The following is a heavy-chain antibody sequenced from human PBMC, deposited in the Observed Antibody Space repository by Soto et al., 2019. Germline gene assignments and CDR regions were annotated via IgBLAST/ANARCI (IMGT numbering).Heavy chain of an antibody. J-gene: IGHJ4*02. CDR1: GDSVSSPYY. CDR3: ARSAGWYAVHS. D-gene: IGHD6-19*01. CDR2: VFHTGTT. V-gene: IGHV4-4*02. Sequence: QVQLQESGPGLVKPSGTLSLTCAVSGDSVSSPYYWCWVRQPPGKGLEWIGEVFHTGTTSYNPSLRSRVTISMDKSHNQFSLDFSPVTAADTSVYFCARSAGWYAVHSWGPGTLVIVSS.